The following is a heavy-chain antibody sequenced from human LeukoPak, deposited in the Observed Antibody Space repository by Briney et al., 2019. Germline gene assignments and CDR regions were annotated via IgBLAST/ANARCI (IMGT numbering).Heavy chain of an antibody. CDR3: AKDRVAAAINWFDP. CDR2: ISSSSSYI. D-gene: IGHD6-13*01. CDR1: GFTFSSYS. J-gene: IGHJ5*02. V-gene: IGHV3-21*04. Sequence: GGSLRLSCAASGFTFSSYSMNWVRQAPGKGLEWVSSISSSSSYIYYADSVKGRFTISRDNAKNSLYLQMNSLRAEDTAVYYCAKDRVAAAINWFDPWGQGTLVTVSS.